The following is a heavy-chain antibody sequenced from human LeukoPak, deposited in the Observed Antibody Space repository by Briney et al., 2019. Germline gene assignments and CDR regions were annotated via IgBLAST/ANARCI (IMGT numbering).Heavy chain of an antibody. CDR2: TYYRAKWYN. CDR1: GDSVSSNSAA. CDR3: ARDKTRGLGYSYSKSGNYFDY. Sequence: SQTLSLTCAISGDSVSSNSAAWNWTRQSPSRGLEWLGMTYYRAKWYNDYAVSVKSRITINPDTSKNQFSLQLNSVTPEDTAVYSCARDKTRGLGYSYSKSGNYFDYWGQGTLVTVSS. V-gene: IGHV6-1*01. D-gene: IGHD5-18*01. J-gene: IGHJ4*02.